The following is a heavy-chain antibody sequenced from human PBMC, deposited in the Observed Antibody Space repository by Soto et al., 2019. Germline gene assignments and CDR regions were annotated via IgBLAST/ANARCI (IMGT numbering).Heavy chain of an antibody. CDR3: AREHSSSSEVDF. J-gene: IGHJ4*02. Sequence: GASVKVSFKASGYTFINYYMHWVRQAPGQGLEWMGTINPSGGDTSLAQNFQGRVTLTTDTSTSSVYLELTSLRFEDTAVYYCAREHSSSSEVDFWGQGTLVTVSS. CDR2: INPSGGDT. D-gene: IGHD6-6*01. V-gene: IGHV1-46*01. CDR1: GYTFINYY.